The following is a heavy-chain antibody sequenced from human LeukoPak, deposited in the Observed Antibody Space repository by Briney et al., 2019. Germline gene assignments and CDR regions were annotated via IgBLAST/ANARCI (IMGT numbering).Heavy chain of an antibody. Sequence: GGSLRLSCAASGFTFSSYAMSWVRQAPGKGLEWVSAISGSGGSTYYADSVKGRFTISRDNSKNTLYLQMNSLRAEDTAVYYCAKDSTMIVVVIWDDAFDIWGQGTMVTVPS. CDR1: GFTFSSYA. V-gene: IGHV3-23*01. J-gene: IGHJ3*02. CDR3: AKDSTMIVVVIWDDAFDI. CDR2: ISGSGGST. D-gene: IGHD3-22*01.